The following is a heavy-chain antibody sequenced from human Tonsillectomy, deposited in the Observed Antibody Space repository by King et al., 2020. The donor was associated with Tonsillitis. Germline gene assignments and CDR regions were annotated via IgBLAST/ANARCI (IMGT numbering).Heavy chain of an antibody. J-gene: IGHJ4*02. Sequence: EVQLVESGGGLVQPGGSLRLSCAASGFTFSSYWMSWVRQAPGKGLEWVANIKQDGSEKYYVDSVKGRFTISRDNAKNSLYLQMNSLRAEDTAVYYCARDLYYYDSSGYSAADHWGQGTLVTVSS. CDR3: ARDLYYYDSSGYSAADH. CDR1: GFTFSSYW. V-gene: IGHV3-7*01. D-gene: IGHD3-22*01. CDR2: IKQDGSEK.